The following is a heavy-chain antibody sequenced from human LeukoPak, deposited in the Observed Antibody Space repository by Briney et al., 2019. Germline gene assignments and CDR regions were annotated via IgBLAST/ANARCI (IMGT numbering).Heavy chain of an antibody. V-gene: IGHV3-33*01. Sequence: GRSLRLSCAVSGFTFSNYDMHWVRQAPGKGLEWVVVIWYDGSNKYYADSVKGRFTISRDNSKNTLYLQMNTLRAEDTAVYYCARDPGGVVYFDYWGQGTLVTVSS. CDR3: ARDPGGVVYFDY. CDR2: IWYDGSNK. CDR1: GFTFSNYD. J-gene: IGHJ4*02. D-gene: IGHD2-8*01.